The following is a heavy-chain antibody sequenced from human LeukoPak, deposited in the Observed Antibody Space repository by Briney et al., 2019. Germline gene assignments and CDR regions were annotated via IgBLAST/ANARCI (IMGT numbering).Heavy chain of an antibody. CDR2: TYYRSNWYN. V-gene: IGHV6-1*01. CDR3: ARDGRLGLDALDI. Sequence: SQTLSLTCAISGDTISSNSAAWNWIRQSPSRGLEWLGRTYYRSNWYNNYAVSVRGRITISPDTSKNQLSLQLTSVTPEDTAVYYCARDGRLGLDALDIWGQGTLVTVSS. D-gene: IGHD3-9*01. J-gene: IGHJ3*02. CDR1: GDTISSNSAA.